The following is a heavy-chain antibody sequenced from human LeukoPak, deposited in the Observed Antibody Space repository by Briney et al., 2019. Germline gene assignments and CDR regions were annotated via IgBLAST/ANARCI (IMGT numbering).Heavy chain of an antibody. V-gene: IGHV3-64*01. CDR1: GFTFSSYA. Sequence: GGSLRLSCAASGFTFSSYAMHWVRQAPGKGLEYVSAISSNGDSTYYANAVKGRFTISRDNSKNTLYLQMGSLRVEDMAVYYCARGGGYRGYGQDYWGQGTLVTVSS. D-gene: IGHD5-12*01. CDR3: ARGGGYRGYGQDY. J-gene: IGHJ4*02. CDR2: ISSNGDST.